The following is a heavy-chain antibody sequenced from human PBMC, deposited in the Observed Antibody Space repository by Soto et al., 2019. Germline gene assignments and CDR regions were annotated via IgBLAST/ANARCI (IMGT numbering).Heavy chain of an antibody. CDR1: GYTFTSYG. D-gene: IGHD6-6*01. V-gene: IGHV1-18*04. CDR2: ISAYNGNT. CDR3: ARDSPHISSIAARPVDV. Sequence: GASVKVSCKASGYTFTSYGISWVRQAPGQGLEWMGWISAYNGNTNYAQKLQGRVTMTTDTSTSTAYMELRSLRSDDTAVYYCARDSPHISSIAARPVDVWGQGTTVTVSS. J-gene: IGHJ6*02.